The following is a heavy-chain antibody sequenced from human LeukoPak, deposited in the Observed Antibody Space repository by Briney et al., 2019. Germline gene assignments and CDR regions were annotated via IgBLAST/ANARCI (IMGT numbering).Heavy chain of an antibody. CDR3: ARRARIAADDRPNLFDP. CDR2: INAGNGNT. Sequence: ASVKVSCKASGYTFTSYAMHWVRQAPGQRLEWMGWINAGNGNTKYSQKFQGRVTITRDTSASTAYMELSSLRSEDTAVYYCARRARIAADDRPNLFDPWGQGTLVTVSS. J-gene: IGHJ5*02. CDR1: GYTFTSYA. V-gene: IGHV1-3*01. D-gene: IGHD6-13*01.